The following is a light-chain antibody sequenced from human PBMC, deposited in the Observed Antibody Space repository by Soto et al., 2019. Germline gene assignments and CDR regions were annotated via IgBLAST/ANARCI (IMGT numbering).Light chain of an antibody. V-gene: IGKV1-9*01. CDR1: QGISSY. Sequence: QLTQSPSSLSAAVGNRVSMTFRSSQGISSYLACYQQKPGKAPKLLIYDASTLYIGVPSRFSGSGSGTDFTLTISGLQPEDAATYYCQQLSRYPSSFGGGTKVDI. J-gene: IGKJ4*01. CDR3: QQLSRYPSS. CDR2: DAS.